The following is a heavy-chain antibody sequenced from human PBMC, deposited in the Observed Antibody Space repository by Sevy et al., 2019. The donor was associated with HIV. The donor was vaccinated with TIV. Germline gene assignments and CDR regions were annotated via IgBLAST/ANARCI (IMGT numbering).Heavy chain of an antibody. CDR2: IRYDGSNK. CDR1: GFTLSSYG. Sequence: GGSMRLSCAASGFTLSSYGMHWVRQAPGKGLEWVAVIRYDGSNKYYAYSVKGRFTISRDNSKNTLYLQMNSLRAEDTAVYYCARDRLGITISAEWGGGMDVWGQGTMVTVSS. CDR3: ARDRLGITISAEWGGGMDV. D-gene: IGHD3-3*01. V-gene: IGHV3-33*01. J-gene: IGHJ6*02.